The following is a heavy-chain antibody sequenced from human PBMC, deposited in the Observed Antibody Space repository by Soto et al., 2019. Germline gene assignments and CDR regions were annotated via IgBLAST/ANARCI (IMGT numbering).Heavy chain of an antibody. CDR2: ISGSGDST. J-gene: IGHJ4*02. CDR1: GLTFSNYA. CDR3: ARRGPGTYFDY. V-gene: IGHV3-23*01. Sequence: GGSLRLSCAASGLTFSNYAMSWVRQAPGKGLEWVSVISGSGDSTYYADSVKGRFTISRDNSKNTLYLQMNSLRAEDTAVYYCARRGPGTYFDYWGQGTLVTVSS. D-gene: IGHD6-13*01.